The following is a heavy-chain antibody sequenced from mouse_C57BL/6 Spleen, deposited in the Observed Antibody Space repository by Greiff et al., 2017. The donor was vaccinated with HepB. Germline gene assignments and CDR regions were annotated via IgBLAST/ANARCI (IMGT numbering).Heavy chain of an antibody. CDR1: GYAFSSSW. CDR2: IYPGDGDT. D-gene: IGHD2-3*01. V-gene: IGHV1-82*01. CDR3: ARNGYWDYAMDY. Sequence: VQLQQSGPELVKPGASVKISCKASGYAFSSSWMNWVKQRPGKGLEWIGRIYPGDGDTNYNGKFKGTATLTADKSSSTAYMQLSSLTSEDSAVYFFARNGYWDYAMDYWGQGTSVTVSS. J-gene: IGHJ4*01.